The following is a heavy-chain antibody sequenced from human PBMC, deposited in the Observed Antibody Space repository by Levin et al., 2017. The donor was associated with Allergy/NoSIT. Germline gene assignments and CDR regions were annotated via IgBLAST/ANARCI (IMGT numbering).Heavy chain of an antibody. CDR1: GYTFTEYY. CDR2: INPKNGGT. CDR3: ARESTVSGRYSPPSVFEP. J-gene: IGHJ5*02. V-gene: IGHV1-2*02. D-gene: IGHD4-11*01. Sequence: PGGSLRLSCETSGYTFTEYYIHWVRQAPGQGPEWMGWINPKNGGTKYAQKFQDKVTLTRDTSIHTVYMEVSKLTHDDTAVFYCARESTVSGRYSPPSVFEPWGQGTPVTVSS.